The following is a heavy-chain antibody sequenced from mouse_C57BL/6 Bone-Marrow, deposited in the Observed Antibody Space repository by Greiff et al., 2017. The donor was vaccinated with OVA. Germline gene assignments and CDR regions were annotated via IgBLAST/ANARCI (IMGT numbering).Heavy chain of an antibody. CDR3: ARGDY. CDR1: GYAFSNYW. CDR2: IYPGDGDI. V-gene: IGHV1-80*01. J-gene: IGHJ2*01. Sequence: VKVVESGAELVKPGASVKISCKASGYAFSNYWMNWVKQRPGKGLEWIGQIYPGDGDINYNGKFKGKATLTEDKSSSTAYMQFSSLTSEDSAVYFCARGDYWGQGTTLTVSS.